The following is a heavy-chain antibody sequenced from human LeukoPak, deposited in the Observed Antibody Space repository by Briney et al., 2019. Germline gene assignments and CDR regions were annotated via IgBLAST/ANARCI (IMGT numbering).Heavy chain of an antibody. CDR1: GGSISSYY. Sequence: PSETLSLTCTVSGGSISSYYWSWIRQPAGKGLEWIGRIYTSGSTNYNPSLKSRVTMSVDTSKNQSSLKLSFVTAADTAVYYCARAWGGGGSYINWFDPWGQGTLVTVSS. CDR3: ARAWGGGGSYINWFDP. CDR2: IYTSGST. J-gene: IGHJ5*02. D-gene: IGHD1-26*01. V-gene: IGHV4-4*07.